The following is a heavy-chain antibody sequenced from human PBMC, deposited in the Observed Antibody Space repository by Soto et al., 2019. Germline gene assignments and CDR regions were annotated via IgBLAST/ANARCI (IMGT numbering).Heavy chain of an antibody. CDR2: IYYGGTT. D-gene: IGHD5-18*01. CDR1: GGSISSSY. J-gene: IGHJ4*02. Sequence: SETLSLTCTVSGGSISSSYWSWIRQPPGKGLEWIGYIYYGGTTNYNPSLKSRVTVSVETSKNQYSLNLRSVTAADTAMYYCAREGEYSYGYFDSWGQGIRVTVSS. V-gene: IGHV4-59*01. CDR3: AREGEYSYGYFDS.